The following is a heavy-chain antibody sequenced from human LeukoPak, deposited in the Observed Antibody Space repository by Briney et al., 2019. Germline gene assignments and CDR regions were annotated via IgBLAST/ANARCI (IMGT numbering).Heavy chain of an antibody. D-gene: IGHD6-13*01. V-gene: IGHV3-74*01. CDR2: INSDGSST. CDR3: AKELSSSWYNWFDP. J-gene: IGHJ5*02. Sequence: GGSLRLSCAASGFTFSSYWMHWVRQAPGKGLVWVSRINSDGSSTSYADSVKGRFTISRDNAKNTLYLQMNSLRAEDTAVYYCAKELSSSWYNWFDPWGQGTLVTVSS. CDR1: GFTFSSYW.